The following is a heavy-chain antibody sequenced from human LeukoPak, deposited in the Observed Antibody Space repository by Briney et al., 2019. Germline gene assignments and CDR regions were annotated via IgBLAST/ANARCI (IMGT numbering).Heavy chain of an antibody. CDR1: GFTFSSYA. V-gene: IGHV3-23*01. CDR2: ISGSGGGT. D-gene: IGHD6-19*01. Sequence: GGSLRLSCAASGFTFSSYAMSWVRQAPGKGLEWVSAISGSGGGTYYADSVKGRFTISRDNSKNTLYLQMNSLRAEDTAVYYCAKDVVRSVAVTGFDYWGQGTLVTVSS. CDR3: AKDVVRSVAVTGFDY. J-gene: IGHJ4*02.